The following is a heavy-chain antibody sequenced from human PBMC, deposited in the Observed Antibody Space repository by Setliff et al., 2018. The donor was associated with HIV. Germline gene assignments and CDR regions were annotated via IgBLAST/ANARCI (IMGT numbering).Heavy chain of an antibody. V-gene: IGHV5-51*01. CDR3: ARHRHTAAGSGSYYNAPHY. CDR1: GYSFTSNW. D-gene: IGHD3-10*01. J-gene: IGHJ4*02. CDR2: IHPVDSDT. Sequence: GESLKISCKGSGYSFTSNWIGWVRQMPGKGLEWMGIIHPVDSDTRYSPSFQGQVTIAAEKSISTAYLQWSTLKASDTAIYYCARHRHTAAGSGSYYNAPHYWGQGTLVTVSS.